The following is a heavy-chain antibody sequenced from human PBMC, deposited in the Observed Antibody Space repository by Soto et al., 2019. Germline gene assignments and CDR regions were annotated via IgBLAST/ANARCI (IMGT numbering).Heavy chain of an antibody. V-gene: IGHV1-18*01. CDR3: ARGYCSSTSCYAGWFDP. D-gene: IGHD2-2*01. CDR1: GYTFTCYG. Sequence: ASVKVSCKASGYTFTCYGISWVRQAPGQGLEWMGWISAYNGNTNYAQKLQGRVTMTTDTSTSTAYMELRSLRSDDTAVYYCARGYCSSTSCYAGWFDPWGQGTLVTVSS. CDR2: ISAYNGNT. J-gene: IGHJ5*02.